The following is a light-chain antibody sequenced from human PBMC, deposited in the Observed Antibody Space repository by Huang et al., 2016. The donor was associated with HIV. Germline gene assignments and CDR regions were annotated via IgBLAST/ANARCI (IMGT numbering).Light chain of an antibody. J-gene: IGKJ4*01. CDR2: AAS. Sequence: EVVMTQSPATLSVSPGERATLSCRASQSVHSNLAWYQQKPGPAPRLLIYAASTRASGIPARFRGSGSGTEFTLTISSLQSEDFAVYYCQQYNTWPPLTFGGGTKVEIK. CDR1: QSVHSN. CDR3: QQYNTWPPLT. V-gene: IGKV3D-15*01.